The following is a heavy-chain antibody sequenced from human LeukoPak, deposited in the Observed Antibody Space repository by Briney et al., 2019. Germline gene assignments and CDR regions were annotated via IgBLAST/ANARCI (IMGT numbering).Heavy chain of an antibody. J-gene: IGHJ4*02. CDR2: LYYSGST. V-gene: IGHV4-39*07. D-gene: IGHD3-16*01. CDR3: GRSAGFVHFDY. CDR1: GGSISSSTFY. Sequence: PSETLSLTCTVSGGSISSSTFYWGWIRQPPGKGLEWIGSLYYSGSTYYNPSLKSRVTISVDTSKNQFSLKLSSVTAADTAVYYCGRSAGFVHFDYWGQGTLVTVSS.